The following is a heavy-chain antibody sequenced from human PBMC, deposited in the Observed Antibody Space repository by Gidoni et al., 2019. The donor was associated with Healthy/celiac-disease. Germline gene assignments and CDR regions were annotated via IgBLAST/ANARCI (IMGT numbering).Heavy chain of an antibody. Sequence: QVQLVESGGGVVQPGRSLRLSCAASGFPFSSYGMHWVRQAPGKGLEWVAVISYDGSNKYYADSVKGRFTISRDNSKNTLYLQMNSLRAEDTAVYYCAKANYYDSSGAFDYWGQGTLVTVSS. CDR2: ISYDGSNK. J-gene: IGHJ4*02. D-gene: IGHD3-22*01. V-gene: IGHV3-30*18. CDR3: AKANYYDSSGAFDY. CDR1: GFPFSSYG.